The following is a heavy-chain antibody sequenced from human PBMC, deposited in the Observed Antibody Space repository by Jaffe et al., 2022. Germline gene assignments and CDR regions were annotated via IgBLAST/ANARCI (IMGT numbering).Heavy chain of an antibody. CDR3: ARDLRFGYCSSTSCYAGNWFDP. V-gene: IGHV4-59*01. CDR1: GGSISSYY. CDR2: IYYSGST. D-gene: IGHD2-2*01. Sequence: QVQLQESGPGLVKPSETLSLTCTVSGGSISSYYWSWIRQPPGKGLEWIGYIYYSGSTNYNPSLKSRVTISVDTSKNQFSLKLSSVTAADTAVYYCARDLRFGYCSSTSCYAGNWFDPWGQGTLVTVSS. J-gene: IGHJ5*02.